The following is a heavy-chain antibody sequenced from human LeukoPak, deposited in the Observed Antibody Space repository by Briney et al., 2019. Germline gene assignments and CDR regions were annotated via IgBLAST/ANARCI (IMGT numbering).Heavy chain of an antibody. D-gene: IGHD3-3*01. V-gene: IGHV3-21*01. CDR1: GFTFSSYS. J-gene: IGHJ4*02. Sequence: GGSLRLSCAASGFTFSSYSMNWVRQAPGKGLEWVSSIRSSSSYIYYADSVKGRFTISRDNAKNSLYLQMNSLRAEDTAVYYCASLVTIFGVVTHDYWGQGTLVTVSS. CDR2: IRSSSSYI. CDR3: ASLVTIFGVVTHDY.